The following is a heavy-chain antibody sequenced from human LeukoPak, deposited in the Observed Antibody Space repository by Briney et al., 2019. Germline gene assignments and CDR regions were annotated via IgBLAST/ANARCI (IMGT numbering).Heavy chain of an antibody. J-gene: IGHJ6*03. CDR2: INHSGST. Sequence: SETLSLTCTVSGGSISSSSYYWGWIRQPPGKGLEWIGEINHSGSTNYNPSLKSRVTISVDTSKNQFSLKLSSVTAADTAVYYCARGPYYYDSSGYYYYYYYYMDVWGKGTTVTVSS. CDR1: GGSISSSSYY. V-gene: IGHV4-39*07. CDR3: ARGPYYYDSSGYYYYYYYYMDV. D-gene: IGHD3-22*01.